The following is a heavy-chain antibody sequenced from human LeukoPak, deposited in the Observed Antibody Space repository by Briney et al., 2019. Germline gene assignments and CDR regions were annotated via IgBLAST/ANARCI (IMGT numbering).Heavy chain of an antibody. Sequence: HAGRSLRLSCAASGFTFSSYGMHWVRRAPGKGLEWVAVIWYDGSNKYYADSVKGRFTISRDNSKNTLYLQMNSLRAEDTAVYYCARGYCTNGVCSAGWFDPWGQGTLVTVSS. CDR2: IWYDGSNK. V-gene: IGHV3-33*01. CDR1: GFTFSSYG. D-gene: IGHD2-8*01. CDR3: ARGYCTNGVCSAGWFDP. J-gene: IGHJ5*02.